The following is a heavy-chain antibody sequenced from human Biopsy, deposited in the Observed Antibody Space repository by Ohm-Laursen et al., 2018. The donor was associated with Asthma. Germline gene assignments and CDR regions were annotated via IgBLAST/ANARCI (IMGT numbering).Heavy chain of an antibody. J-gene: IGHJ6*02. D-gene: IGHD6-13*01. Sequence: GASVKVSCKASGGTFGNYAISWVRQAPGLGLEWMGGISPVFGSTNIAQKFQGRVTISADIFTKTAYLEVSSPRSDDTAVYYCASPSSSREILYYYYNMDIWGQGTTVTV. V-gene: IGHV1-69*06. CDR2: ISPVFGST. CDR3: ASPSSSREILYYYYNMDI. CDR1: GGTFGNYA.